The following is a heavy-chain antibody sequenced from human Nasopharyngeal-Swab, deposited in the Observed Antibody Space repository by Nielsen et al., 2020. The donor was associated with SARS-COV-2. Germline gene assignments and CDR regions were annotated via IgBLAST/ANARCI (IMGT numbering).Heavy chain of an antibody. V-gene: IGHV4-38-2*01. CDR3: AMSLGNCFIPNCPHYL. CDR2: ISHNGNA. D-gene: IGHD2-15*01. Sequence: GSLRLSCDVSGYSFSRGYYWAWIRQPPGRGLEWIGTISHNGNAYYNPSLKSRVTISVDPPKNQFSLKLSSMTAADAAVYYCAMSLGNCFIPNCPHYLWGQGTLVTVSS. J-gene: IGHJ4*02. CDR1: GYSFSRGYY.